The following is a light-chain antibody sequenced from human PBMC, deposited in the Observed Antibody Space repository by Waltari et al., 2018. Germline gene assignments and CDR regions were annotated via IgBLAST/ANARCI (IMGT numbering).Light chain of an antibody. CDR1: QDISNY. CDR2: DAS. V-gene: IGKV1-33*01. CDR3: QQYDNLPPL. Sequence: DIPMTQSPSSLSASVGDTVTITCQATQDISNYLNWYQQKPGKAPKLLIYDASNLETGVPSRFSGSGSGTDFTFTISSLQPEDIATYYCQQYDNLPPLFGPGTKVDIK. J-gene: IGKJ3*01.